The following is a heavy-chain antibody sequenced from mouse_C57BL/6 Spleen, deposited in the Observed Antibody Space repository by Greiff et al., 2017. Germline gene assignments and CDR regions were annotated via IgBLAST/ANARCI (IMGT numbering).Heavy chain of an antibody. Sequence: EVKLQESGPELVKPGASVKIPCKASGYTFTDYNMDWVKQSHGKSLEWIGDINPNNGGTIYNQKFKGKATLTVDKSSSTAYMELRSLTSEDTAVYYCARRGYGSSYLDYWGQGTTLTVSS. CDR3: ARRGYGSSYLDY. D-gene: IGHD1-1*01. V-gene: IGHV1-18*01. CDR2: INPNNGGT. CDR1: GYTFTDYN. J-gene: IGHJ2*01.